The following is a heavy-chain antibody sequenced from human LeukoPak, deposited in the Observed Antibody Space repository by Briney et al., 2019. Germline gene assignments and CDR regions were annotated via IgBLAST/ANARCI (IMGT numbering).Heavy chain of an antibody. CDR3: ARVAVAVAEDY. J-gene: IGHJ4*02. D-gene: IGHD6-19*01. V-gene: IGHV3-21*01. CDR2: ISSSSSYI. CDR1: GFTFSSYS. Sequence: GGSLRLSCAASGFTFSSYSMNWDRQAPGMGLEWVSSISSSSSYIYYADSVKGRFTISRDNAKNSLYLQMNSLRAEDTAVYYCARVAVAVAEDYWGQGTLVTVSS.